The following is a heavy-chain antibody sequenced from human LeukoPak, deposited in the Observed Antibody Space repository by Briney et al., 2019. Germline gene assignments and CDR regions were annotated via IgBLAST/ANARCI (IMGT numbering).Heavy chain of an antibody. Sequence: PSETLSLTCTVSGYSISSGYYWGWIRQPPGKGLEWIGSIYHSGSTYYNPSLKSRVTISVDTSKNQFSLKLSSVTAADTAVYYCARTVVGATHFDYWGQGTLVTVSS. V-gene: IGHV4-38-2*02. J-gene: IGHJ4*01. CDR2: IYHSGST. CDR3: ARTVVGATHFDY. CDR1: GYSISSGYY. D-gene: IGHD1-26*01.